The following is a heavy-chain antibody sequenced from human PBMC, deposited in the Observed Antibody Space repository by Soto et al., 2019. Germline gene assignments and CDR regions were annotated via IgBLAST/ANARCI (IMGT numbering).Heavy chain of an antibody. D-gene: IGHD6-13*01. CDR2: INHSGST. J-gene: IGHJ4*02. Sequence: PSETLSLTCAVYGGSFSGYYWSWIRQPPGKGLEWFGEINHSGSTNYNPSLKSRVTISVDTSKNQFSLKLSSVTAADAAVYYCATAGIAAAGPFDYWGQGTLVTVSS. CDR1: GGSFSGYY. CDR3: ATAGIAAAGPFDY. V-gene: IGHV4-34*01.